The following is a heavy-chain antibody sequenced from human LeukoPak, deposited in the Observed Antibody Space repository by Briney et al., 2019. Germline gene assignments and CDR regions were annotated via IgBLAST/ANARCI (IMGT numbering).Heavy chain of an antibody. D-gene: IGHD3-22*01. Sequence: GGSLRLSCAASGFTFSTYGMHWVRQAPGKGLVWVSRIKSDGSTNYADSVKGRFTISRDNANNTLSLQMNSLRPEDTGVYYCARAPSEIGGYYPEYFRHWGQGTLVTVSS. J-gene: IGHJ1*01. CDR3: ARAPSEIGGYYPEYFRH. CDR1: GFTFSTYG. V-gene: IGHV3-74*01. CDR2: IKSDGST.